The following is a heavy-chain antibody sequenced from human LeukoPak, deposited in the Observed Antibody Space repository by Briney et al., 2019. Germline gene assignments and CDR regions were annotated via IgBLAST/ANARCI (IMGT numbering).Heavy chain of an antibody. J-gene: IGHJ3*02. Sequence: GGSLRLSCAASGFTFSSYGMHWVRQAPGKGLEWVAVISYDGSNKYYADSVKGRFTISRDNSKNTLYLQMNSLSAEDTAVYYCARASGGGYGDYGAFDIWGQGTMVTVSS. CDR2: ISYDGSNK. CDR1: GFTFSSYG. CDR3: ARASGGGYGDYGAFDI. D-gene: IGHD4-17*01. V-gene: IGHV3-30*03.